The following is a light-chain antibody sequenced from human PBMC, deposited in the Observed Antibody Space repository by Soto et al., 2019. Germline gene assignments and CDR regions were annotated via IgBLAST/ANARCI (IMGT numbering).Light chain of an antibody. CDR2: YAS. V-gene: IGKV3-20*01. CDR3: QQYGSSVWT. Sequence: EVVLTQSPGTLSLSPGERATLSRRASLSITSNSLAWYQQKAGQAPGHLPYYASKRATGIPGRFSDSGSGTDFSLTISRLGPEGSGVYYCQQYGSSVWTFGQGTRVEIK. J-gene: IGKJ1*01. CDR1: LSITSNS.